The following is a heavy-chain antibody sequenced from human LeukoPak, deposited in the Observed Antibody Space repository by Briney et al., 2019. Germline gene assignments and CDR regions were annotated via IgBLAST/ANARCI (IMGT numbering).Heavy chain of an antibody. Sequence: SVKVSCKASGFTFTSSAVQWVRQARGQRLEWIGWIVVGSDNTNYAQKFQERVTITRDMSTSTAYMELSSLRSEDTAVYYCAAQSRRGYSGYAGYWYFDLWGRGTLVTVSS. J-gene: IGHJ2*01. CDR2: IVVGSDNT. CDR3: AAQSRRGYSGYAGYWYFDL. CDR1: GFTFTSSA. V-gene: IGHV1-58*01. D-gene: IGHD5-12*01.